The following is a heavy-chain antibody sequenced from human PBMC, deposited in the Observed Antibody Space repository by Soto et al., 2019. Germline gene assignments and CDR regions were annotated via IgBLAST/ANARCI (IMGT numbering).Heavy chain of an antibody. CDR2: SSGSGGST. CDR1: GFTLSSYA. CDR3: AKDAGRSALYRWWYFDY. Sequence: GGSLRLSCAASGFTLSSYALSWVRQAPGKGLEWFSASSGSGGSTYYADSVKGRFTISRDNSKNTLYLQMNSLRAEDTAVYYCAKDAGRSALYRWWYFDYWAQGPLVTASS. V-gene: IGHV3-23*01. D-gene: IGHD2-8*02. J-gene: IGHJ4*02.